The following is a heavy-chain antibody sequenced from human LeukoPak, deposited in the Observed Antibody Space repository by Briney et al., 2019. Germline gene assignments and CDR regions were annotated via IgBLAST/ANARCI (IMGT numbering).Heavy chain of an antibody. CDR1: GFILSNYW. J-gene: IGHJ1*01. D-gene: IGHD1-14*01. CDR3: TGDVYQH. CDR2: INRDGTIT. V-gene: IGHV3-74*01. Sequence: PGGSLRLSCAASGFILSNYWRHWVRQAPGKGLVWVSRINRDGTITTYADSVKGRFTISRDNSKNTVYLQMNSLRAEDTAVYYCTGDVYQHWGQGTLVTVSS.